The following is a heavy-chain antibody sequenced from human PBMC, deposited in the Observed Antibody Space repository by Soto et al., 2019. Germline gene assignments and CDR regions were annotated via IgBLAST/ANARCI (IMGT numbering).Heavy chain of an antibody. Sequence: PSETLSLTCAVYGGSFSGYYWSWIRQPPGKGLEWIGEINHSGSTNYNPSLKSRVTLSVDTSKNHFSLKLSSVTAADTAVYYCASRNYFPQYSAYYYCMNVCGQGTTRTVS. J-gene: IGHJ6*02. D-gene: IGHD4-4*01. CDR2: INHSGST. CDR3: ASRNYFPQYSAYYYCMNV. V-gene: IGHV4-34*01. CDR1: GGSFSGYY.